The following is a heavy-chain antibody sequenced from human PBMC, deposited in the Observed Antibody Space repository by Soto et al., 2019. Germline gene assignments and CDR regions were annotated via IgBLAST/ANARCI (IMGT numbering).Heavy chain of an antibody. CDR1: GYTFTSYY. V-gene: IGHV1-46*01. Sequence: GASVKVSXKASGYTFTSYYMHWVRQAPGQGLEWMGIINPSGGSTSYAQKFQGRVTMTTDASTSTAYMELSSLRSEDTAVYYCARVGRDYADSGFDYLGQGPLVTV. CDR2: INPSGGST. J-gene: IGHJ4*02. CDR3: ARVGRDYADSGFDY. D-gene: IGHD4-17*01.